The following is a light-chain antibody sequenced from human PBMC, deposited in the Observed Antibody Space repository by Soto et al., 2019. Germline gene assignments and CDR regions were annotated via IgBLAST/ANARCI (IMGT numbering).Light chain of an antibody. CDR2: GNT. Sequence: QSVLTQPPSVSGAPGQRVTISCTGSSSNIGANYDVHWYQQLPGTAPKLLIYGNTNRPSGVPDRFSGSKSGTSASLAITGLQAEDEADYYCQSYDSSYWVFGGGTKLTVL. CDR1: SSNIGANYD. CDR3: QSYDSSYWV. V-gene: IGLV1-40*01. J-gene: IGLJ3*02.